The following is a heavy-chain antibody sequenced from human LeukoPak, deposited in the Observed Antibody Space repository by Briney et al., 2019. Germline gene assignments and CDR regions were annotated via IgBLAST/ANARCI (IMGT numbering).Heavy chain of an antibody. CDR1: GGSISSYY. V-gene: IGHV4-59*01. D-gene: IGHD2-2*01. Sequence: SETLSLTFTVSGGSISSYYWSWIRPPPGNGLEWIGYIYYSGSTNYNPSLKSRVTISVDTSKNQFSLKLSSVTAADTAVYYCARGHCSSTSCYPSDYWGQGTLVTVSS. J-gene: IGHJ4*02. CDR2: IYYSGST. CDR3: ARGHCSSTSCYPSDY.